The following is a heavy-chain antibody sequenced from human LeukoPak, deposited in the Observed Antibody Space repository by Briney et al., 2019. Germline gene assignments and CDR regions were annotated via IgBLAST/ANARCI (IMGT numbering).Heavy chain of an antibody. D-gene: IGHD6-13*01. CDR1: GGTFSSYA. Sequence: SVKVSCKDSGGTFSSYAISWVRQAPGQGLEWMGGIIPIFGTANYAQKFQGRVTITADESTSTAYMELRSLRSDDTAVYYCARDLSTGMAAAVGGYYYYMDVWGKGTTVTVPS. J-gene: IGHJ6*03. CDR3: ARDLSTGMAAAVGGYYYYMDV. V-gene: IGHV1-69*13. CDR2: IIPIFGTA.